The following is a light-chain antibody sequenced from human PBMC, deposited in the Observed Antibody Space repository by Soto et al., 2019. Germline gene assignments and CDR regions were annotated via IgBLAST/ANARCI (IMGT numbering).Light chain of an antibody. CDR2: SDT. CDR1: DIGSKG. Sequence: LTQPPSVSVAPGKTASISCGGNDIGSKGVHWYQQKPGQAPVLVIYSDTDLPPVITERFSGSNSATLATLTISRVEAGDEADYYCQVWDSGSAHVVFGGGTKLTVL. J-gene: IGLJ2*01. CDR3: QVWDSGSAHVV. V-gene: IGLV3-21*01.